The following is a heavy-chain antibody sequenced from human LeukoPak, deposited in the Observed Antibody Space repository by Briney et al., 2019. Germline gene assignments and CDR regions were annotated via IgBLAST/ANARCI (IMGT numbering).Heavy chain of an antibody. CDR3: ARRARHSSSWLLYAFGI. J-gene: IGHJ3*02. CDR2: IYYSGST. Sequence: SETLSLTCTVSGGSISSYYWSWIRQPPGKGLEWIGYIYYSGSTNYNPSLKSRVTISVDTSKNQFSLKLSSVTAADTAVYYCARRARHSSSWLLYAFGIWGQGTMVTVSS. D-gene: IGHD6-13*01. CDR1: GGSISSYY. V-gene: IGHV4-59*01.